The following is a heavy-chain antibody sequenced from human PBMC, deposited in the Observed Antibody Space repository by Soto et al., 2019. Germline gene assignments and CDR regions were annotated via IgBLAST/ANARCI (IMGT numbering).Heavy chain of an antibody. Sequence: SVKVSCRASGGTFSSYTISWVRQAPGQGLEWMGRIIPILGIANYAQKFQGRVTITADKSTSTAYMELSSLRSEDTAMYYCARGKADYDILTGYYDYYYGMDVWGQGTTVTVSS. J-gene: IGHJ6*02. D-gene: IGHD3-9*01. CDR1: GGTFSSYT. CDR2: IIPILGIA. V-gene: IGHV1-69*02. CDR3: ARGKADYDILTGYYDYYYGMDV.